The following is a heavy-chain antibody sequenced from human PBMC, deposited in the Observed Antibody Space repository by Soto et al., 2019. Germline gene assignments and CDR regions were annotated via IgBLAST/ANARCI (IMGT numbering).Heavy chain of an antibody. D-gene: IGHD6-13*01. J-gene: IGHJ4*02. Sequence: ASVKVSCKVSGYSFTGYFMHWVRQAPGQGLEWMGWINPNSGGRNFAQKFQGRVTLTRDTSISTAYLELSGLTSDDTAFYYCARGRSSPLAGSLDYWGQGTLVTVSS. V-gene: IGHV1-2*02. CDR1: GYSFTGYF. CDR2: INPNSGGR. CDR3: ARGRSSPLAGSLDY.